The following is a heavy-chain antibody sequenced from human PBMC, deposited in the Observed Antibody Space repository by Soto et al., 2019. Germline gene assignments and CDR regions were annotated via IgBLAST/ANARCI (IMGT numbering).Heavy chain of an antibody. CDR3: AVDCSGGSCYSGVGY. V-gene: IGHV1-69*12. CDR1: GGTFSSYA. J-gene: IGHJ4*02. Sequence: QVQLVQSGAEVKKPGSSVKVSCKASGGTFSSYAISWVRQAPGQGLEWMGGIIPIFGTANYAQKFQGRATITAAETTSTAYMELSSLRSEDTAVYYCAVDCSGGSCYSGVGYWGQGALVTVSS. CDR2: IIPIFGTA. D-gene: IGHD2-15*01.